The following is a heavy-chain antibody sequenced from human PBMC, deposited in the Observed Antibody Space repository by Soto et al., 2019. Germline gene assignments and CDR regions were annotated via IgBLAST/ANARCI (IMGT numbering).Heavy chain of an antibody. CDR1: ELPFSLCL. Sequence: AGAKLHFNAPSELPFSLCLMHLISQDPGKGLEYVSGISSNGVGTYYANSVQGRFTISRDNSKNTVYLQMGSLRPEDMAVYYCARSARPDFYYMDVWGKGTTVTVSS. V-gene: IGHV3-64*01. D-gene: IGHD6-6*01. CDR3: ARSARPDFYYMDV. CDR2: ISSNGVGT. J-gene: IGHJ6*03.